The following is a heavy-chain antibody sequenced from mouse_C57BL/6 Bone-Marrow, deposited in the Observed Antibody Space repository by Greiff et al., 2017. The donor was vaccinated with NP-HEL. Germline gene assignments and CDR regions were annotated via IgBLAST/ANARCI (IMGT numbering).Heavy chain of an antibody. CDR3: TSRWLLSSWFAY. Sequence: EVQLQQSGAELVRPGASVKLSCTASGFNIKDYYMHWVKQRPEQGLEWIGRIDPEDGDTEYAPKFQGKATMTADTSSNTAYLQLSSLTSEDTAVYYCTSRWLLSSWFAYWGQGTLVTVSA. CDR2: IDPEDGDT. V-gene: IGHV14-1*01. J-gene: IGHJ3*01. CDR1: GFNIKDYY. D-gene: IGHD2-3*01.